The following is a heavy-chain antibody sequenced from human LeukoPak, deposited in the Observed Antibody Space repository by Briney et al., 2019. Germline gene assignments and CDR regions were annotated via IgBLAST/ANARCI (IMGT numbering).Heavy chain of an antibody. CDR3: ARRVVTATHDAFDI. J-gene: IGHJ3*02. D-gene: IGHD2-21*02. V-gene: IGHV1-46*01. Sequence: IINPSGSSTTYAQKFQGRVTVTRDTSTSTVYMELSSLTSEDTAVYYCARRVVTATHDAFDIWGQGTMVTVSS. CDR2: INPSGSST.